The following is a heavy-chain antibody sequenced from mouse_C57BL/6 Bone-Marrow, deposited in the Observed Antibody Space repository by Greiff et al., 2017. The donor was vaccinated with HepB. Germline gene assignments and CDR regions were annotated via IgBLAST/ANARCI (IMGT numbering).Heavy chain of an antibody. V-gene: IGHV1-69*01. CDR1: GYTFTSYW. Sequence: QVQLQQPGAELVMPGASVKLSCEASGYTFTSYWMHWVKQRPGQGLEWIGEIDPSDSYTNYNQKFKGKSTLTVDKSSSTAYMQLSSLTSEDSAVYYCARGDYGSSYPPFAYWGQGTLVTVSA. D-gene: IGHD1-1*01. CDR3: ARGDYGSSYPPFAY. J-gene: IGHJ3*01. CDR2: IDPSDSYT.